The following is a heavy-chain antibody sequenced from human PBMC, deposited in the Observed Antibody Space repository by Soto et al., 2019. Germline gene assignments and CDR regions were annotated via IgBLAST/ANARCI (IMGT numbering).Heavy chain of an antibody. D-gene: IGHD3-9*01. CDR3: ATLHYDILTGYSPCYCYGMDV. V-gene: IGHV1-18*01. J-gene: IGHJ6*02. CDR1: RYTFTSYG. Sequence: ASVKLSCKAPRYTFTSYGLSWVRHAPGQGLEWMGWISAYNGNTNYGQKLQGRVTMTTDTATSTAYMEMRSLRSDDTALYYCATLHYDILTGYSPCYCYGMDVWGQGTTVTVYS. CDR2: ISAYNGNT.